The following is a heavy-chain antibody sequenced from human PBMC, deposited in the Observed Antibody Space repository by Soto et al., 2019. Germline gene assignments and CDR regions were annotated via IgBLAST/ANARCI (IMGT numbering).Heavy chain of an antibody. CDR1: GGSFSGYY. J-gene: IGHJ6*02. V-gene: IGHV4-34*01. CDR2: INHSGST. Sequence: SETLSLTCAVYGGSFSGYYWSWIRQPPGKWLEWIGEINHSGSTNYNPSLKSRVTISVDTSKNQFSLKLSSVTAADTAVYYCARAPLYGSGSYIVSYYYGMDVWGQGXTVTVYS. D-gene: IGHD3-10*01. CDR3: ARAPLYGSGSYIVSYYYGMDV.